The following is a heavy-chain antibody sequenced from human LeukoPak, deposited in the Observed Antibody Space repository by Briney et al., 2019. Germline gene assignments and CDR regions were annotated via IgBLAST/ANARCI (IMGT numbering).Heavy chain of an antibody. D-gene: IGHD3-22*01. CDR2: ITASGTAM. CDR1: GFTFSSYS. V-gene: IGHV3-48*01. J-gene: IGHJ4*02. CDR3: ARGAYYDSSGYSDY. Sequence: GGSLRLSCAASGFTFSSYSMNWVRQAPGKGLEWVSHITASGTAMFYADSVKGRFTISRDNSKNTLYLQMNSLRAEDTAVYYCARGAYYDSSGYSDYWGQGTLVTVSS.